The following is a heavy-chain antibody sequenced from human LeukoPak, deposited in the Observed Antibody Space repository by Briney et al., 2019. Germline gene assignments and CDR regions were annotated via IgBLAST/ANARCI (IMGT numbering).Heavy chain of an antibody. J-gene: IGHJ4*02. D-gene: IGHD6-19*01. CDR1: GGTFSSYA. Sequence: SVKVSCKASGGTFSSYAISWVRQAPEQGLEWMGGIIPIFGTANYAQKFQGRVTITADKSTSTAYMELSSLRSEDTAVYYCARDPLRSGWFGVPDYWGQGTLVTVSS. V-gene: IGHV1-69*06. CDR3: ARDPLRSGWFGVPDY. CDR2: IIPIFGTA.